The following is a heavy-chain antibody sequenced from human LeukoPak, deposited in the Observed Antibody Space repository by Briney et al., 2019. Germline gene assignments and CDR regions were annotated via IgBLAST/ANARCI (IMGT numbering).Heavy chain of an antibody. V-gene: IGHV4-59*01. Sequence: SETLSLTCTVSGGSISSYYWSWIRQPPGKGLEWIGYIYYSGSTNYNPSLKSRVTISVDTSKNQFSLKLSSVTAADTAVYYCAREGVQYSSSWYTFGYSYDHNWFDPWGQGTLVTVSS. J-gene: IGHJ5*02. CDR2: IYYSGST. D-gene: IGHD6-13*01. CDR3: AREGVQYSSSWYTFGYSYDHNWFDP. CDR1: GGSISSYY.